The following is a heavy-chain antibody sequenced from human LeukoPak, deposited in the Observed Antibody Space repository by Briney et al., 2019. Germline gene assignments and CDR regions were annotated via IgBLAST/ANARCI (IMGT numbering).Heavy chain of an antibody. V-gene: IGHV1-69*04. CDR1: GGTFSSYA. D-gene: IGHD6-13*01. Sequence: AVTVSCTASGGTFSSYAISWVRHTPGQGLGWMGRIIPIFGIANYAQKFQGRVTITADKSTSTAYMELSSLRSEDTAVYYCARLRSAAAADFDYWGKGTLVTVSS. CDR2: IIPIFGIA. J-gene: IGHJ4*02. CDR3: ARLRSAAAADFDY.